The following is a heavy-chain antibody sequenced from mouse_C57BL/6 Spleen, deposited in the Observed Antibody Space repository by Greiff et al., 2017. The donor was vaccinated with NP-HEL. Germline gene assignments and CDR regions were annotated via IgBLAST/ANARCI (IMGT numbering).Heavy chain of an antibody. CDR2: ISNLAYSI. CDR1: GFTFSDYG. Sequence: EVKVVESGGGLVQPGGSLKLSCAASGFTFSDYGMAWVRQAPRKGPEWVAFISNLAYSIYYADTVTGRFTISRENAKNTLYLEMSSLRSEDTAMYYCARHGDSSGYSYFDYWGQGTTLTVSS. CDR3: ARHGDSSGYSYFDY. V-gene: IGHV5-15*01. D-gene: IGHD3-2*02. J-gene: IGHJ2*01.